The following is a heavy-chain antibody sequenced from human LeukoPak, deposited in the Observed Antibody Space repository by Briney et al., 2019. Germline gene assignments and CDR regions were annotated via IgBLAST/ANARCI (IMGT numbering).Heavy chain of an antibody. V-gene: IGHV3-23*01. D-gene: IGHD3-10*01. CDR1: AFTFPTYG. CDR2: ITESGNNT. J-gene: IGHJ6*03. Sequence: GGSLRLSCAASAFTFPTYGMIWVRQAPGKGLEWVSSITESGNNTYYADSVKGRFTISRDNSKNTLYLQMNSLRAEDTAVYYCAAKTRLSAVTSYYYVDVWGKGTTATVSS. CDR3: AAKTRLSAVTSYYYVDV.